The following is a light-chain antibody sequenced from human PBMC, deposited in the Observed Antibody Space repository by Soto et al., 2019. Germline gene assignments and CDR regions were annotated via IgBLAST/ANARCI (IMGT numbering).Light chain of an antibody. CDR1: SSNIGAGYD. Sequence: QSVLTQPPSVSGAPGQRVTISCTGSSSNIGAGYDVHWYQQLPGTAPKLLIYGYYNRPSGVPDRFSGSKSGTSASLAITGLQAEDDADYYCQSYDSSLSGSVFGGGTQLTVL. CDR3: QSYDSSLSGSV. V-gene: IGLV1-40*01. J-gene: IGLJ3*02. CDR2: GYY.